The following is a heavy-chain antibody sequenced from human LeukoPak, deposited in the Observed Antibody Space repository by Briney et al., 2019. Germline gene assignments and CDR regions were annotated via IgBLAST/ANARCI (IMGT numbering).Heavy chain of an antibody. CDR3: ARRVKGGVISDDAFDI. Sequence: SETLSLTCTVSGGSISSYYWSWIRQPPGKGLEWIGYIYHSGTTNYNPSLKSRVTISVDKSKNQFSLKLSSVTAADTAVYYCARRVKGGVISDDAFDIWGQGTMVTVSS. V-gene: IGHV4-59*12. D-gene: IGHD3-10*01. J-gene: IGHJ3*02. CDR1: GGSISSYY. CDR2: IYHSGTT.